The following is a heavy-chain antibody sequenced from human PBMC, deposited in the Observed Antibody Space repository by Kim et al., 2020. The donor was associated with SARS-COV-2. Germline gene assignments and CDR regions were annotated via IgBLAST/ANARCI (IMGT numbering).Heavy chain of an antibody. CDR2: ST. J-gene: IGHJ3*01. CDR3: ARDPNGSGTY. D-gene: IGHD3-10*01. V-gene: IGHV1-46*01. Sequence: STTYAQKFQGRVTMTRDTSTNTFYMELSSLRFDDTAVYYCARDPNGSGTYWGQGTMVTVSS.